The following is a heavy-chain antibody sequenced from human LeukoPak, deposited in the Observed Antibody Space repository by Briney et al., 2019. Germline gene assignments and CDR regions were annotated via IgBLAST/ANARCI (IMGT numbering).Heavy chain of an antibody. V-gene: IGHV3-21*01. CDR1: GFTFSTYS. CDR3: VKGAWSGFYTGSFDF. D-gene: IGHD3-3*01. Sequence: GGSLRLSCAASGFTFSTYSMTWVGQAPGKGREGLAPISGTSSFINYADSVKGRFTISRDNAENSLYLQMTSLRAEDTAIYYCVKGAWSGFYTGSFDFWGQGTLVTVSS. CDR2: ISGTSSFI. J-gene: IGHJ4*02.